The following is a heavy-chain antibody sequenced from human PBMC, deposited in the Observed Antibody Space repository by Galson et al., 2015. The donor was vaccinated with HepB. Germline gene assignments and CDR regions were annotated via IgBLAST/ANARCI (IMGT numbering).Heavy chain of an antibody. D-gene: IGHD3-16*01. V-gene: IGHV3-33*08. CDR2: IWYDGSNK. CDR1: GFTFSNYG. J-gene: IGHJ4*02. Sequence: SLRLSCAASGFTFSNYGMHWVRQAPGKGLEWVAVIWYDGSNKYYADSVKGRFTISRDNSKNTLYLQMNSLRAEDTAVYYCARVGVCAKGRSLDYWGQGTLVTVSS. CDR3: ARVGVCAKGRSLDY.